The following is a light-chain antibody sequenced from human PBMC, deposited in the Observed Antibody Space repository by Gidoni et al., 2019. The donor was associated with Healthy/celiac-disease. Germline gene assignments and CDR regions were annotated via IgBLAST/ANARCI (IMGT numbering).Light chain of an antibody. Sequence: EIVMTPSPATLSVSPGERATLSCRASQSVSSKLAWYQQKPGQAPRLLIYGASTRATGIPARFSGSGSGTEFTLTISSLQSEDFAVYYCQQYNNWLTWTFXXXTKVEIK. CDR3: QQYNNWLTWT. CDR1: QSVSSK. V-gene: IGKV3-15*01. CDR2: GAS. J-gene: IGKJ1*01.